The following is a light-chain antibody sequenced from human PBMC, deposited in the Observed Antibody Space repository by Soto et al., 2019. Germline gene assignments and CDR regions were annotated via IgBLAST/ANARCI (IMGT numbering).Light chain of an antibody. J-gene: IGKJ4*01. Sequence: EIVLMQSPGTLSLSPGERATLSCRASQSVSNNYVAWYQQKPGQAPRLLIAGASSRATGIPDRFSGSGSGTDFTLTIIRLEPDDFAVYYCQQYGSSPPLTFGGGTKVEIK. CDR3: QQYGSSPPLT. CDR2: GAS. CDR1: QSVSNNY. V-gene: IGKV3-20*01.